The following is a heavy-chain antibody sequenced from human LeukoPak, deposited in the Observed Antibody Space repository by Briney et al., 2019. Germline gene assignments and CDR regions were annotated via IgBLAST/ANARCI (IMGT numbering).Heavy chain of an antibody. CDR1: GFTFSDYY. V-gene: IGHV3-11*01. CDR3: ARAGDTSGYYFYFDY. D-gene: IGHD3-22*01. CDR2: ISSSGGAM. Sequence: GGSLRLSCAASGFTFSDYYMGWIRQAPGKGLEWVSYISSSGGAMYYADSVKGRFTISRDNARNSLFLQMNSLRAEDTAVYYCARAGDTSGYYFYFDYWGQRTLVTVSS. J-gene: IGHJ4*02.